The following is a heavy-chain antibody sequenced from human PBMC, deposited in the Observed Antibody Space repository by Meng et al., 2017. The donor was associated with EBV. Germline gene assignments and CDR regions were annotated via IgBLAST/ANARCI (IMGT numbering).Heavy chain of an antibody. Sequence: HVQLVQFGADVEKPGDSVKVSCKASGYTFTSYAMHWVRQAPGQRLEWMGWINAGNGNTKYSQKLQGRDTITRDTSASTAYMELSSLRSEGTAVYYCARRGGVADWFDPWGQGTLVTVSS. CDR3: ARRGGVADWFDP. CDR2: INAGNGNT. V-gene: IGHV1-3*01. D-gene: IGHD2-15*01. J-gene: IGHJ5*02. CDR1: GYTFTSYA.